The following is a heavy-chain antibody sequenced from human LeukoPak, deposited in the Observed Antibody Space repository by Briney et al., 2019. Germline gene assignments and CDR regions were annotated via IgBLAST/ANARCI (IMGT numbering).Heavy chain of an antibody. CDR1: GFTFGSHA. CDR2: IFGSGGSP. CDR3: GKTPVGYSTRQKRAWPVDY. D-gene: IGHD5-18*01. V-gene: IGHV3-23*01. J-gene: IGHJ4*01. Sequence: GGSLRLSCEASGFTFGSHAMYWVRQAPGKGLEWVAGIFGSGGSPHYADPVKGRFTISRDNSRNTVYLQINSLRAEDTAVYYSGKTPVGYSTRQKRAWPVDYWGQGTLVTVSS.